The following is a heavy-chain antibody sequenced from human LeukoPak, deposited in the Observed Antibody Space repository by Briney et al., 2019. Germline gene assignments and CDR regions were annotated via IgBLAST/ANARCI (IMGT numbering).Heavy chain of an antibody. Sequence: GGSLRLSCAASGFTVSSNYMSWVRQAPGKGLEWVSAISGSGGSTYYADSVKGRFTISRDNSKNTLYLQMNSLRAEDAAVYYCAKGPGYYGSGSYTHPFDYWGQGTLVTVSS. CDR2: ISGSGGST. J-gene: IGHJ4*02. CDR1: GFTVSSNY. D-gene: IGHD3-10*01. V-gene: IGHV3-23*01. CDR3: AKGPGYYGSGSYTHPFDY.